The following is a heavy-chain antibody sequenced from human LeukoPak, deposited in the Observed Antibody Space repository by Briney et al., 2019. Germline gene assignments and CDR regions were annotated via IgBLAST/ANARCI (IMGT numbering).Heavy chain of an antibody. CDR2: MNPNSGNT. D-gene: IGHD5-18*01. CDR3: ARQSYGYHYYYYMDV. J-gene: IGHJ6*03. Sequence: ASVKVSCKASGYTFTSYDINWVRQATGQGVEWMGWMNPNSGNTGYAQKFQGRVTMTRNTSISTAYMELSSLRSEDTAVYYCARQSYGYHYYYYMDVWGKGTTVTVSS. V-gene: IGHV1-8*01. CDR1: GYTFTSYD.